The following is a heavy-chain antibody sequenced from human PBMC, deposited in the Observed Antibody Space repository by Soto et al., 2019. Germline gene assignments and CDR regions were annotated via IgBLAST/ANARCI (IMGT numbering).Heavy chain of an antibody. Sequence: EVQLVESGGGSVQPGGSLRLSCAASGFTFSTFSMNWVRQAPGRGLEWISYISGGGRPISYADSVKGRFTISSDNAKNSLYLQMDSLTDEDTAVYYCARDLGWAFDSWGQGTLVTVSS. CDR1: GFTFSTFS. CDR2: ISGGGRPI. D-gene: IGHD6-19*01. CDR3: ARDLGWAFDS. V-gene: IGHV3-48*02. J-gene: IGHJ4*02.